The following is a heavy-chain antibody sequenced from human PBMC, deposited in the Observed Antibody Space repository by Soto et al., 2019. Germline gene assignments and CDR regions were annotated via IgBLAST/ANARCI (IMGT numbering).Heavy chain of an antibody. CDR1: GFTFSSYA. CDR2: INSDGSST. Sequence: EVHLLESGGGLVQPGGSLRLSCAASGFTFSSYAMSWVRQAPGKGLEWVSGINSDGSSTSYADSVKGRFTISRDNAKNTLYLQMNSLRAEDTAVYYCTGTTNYWGQGTLVTVSS. D-gene: IGHD1-7*01. CDR3: TGTTNY. V-gene: IGHV3-74*02. J-gene: IGHJ4*02.